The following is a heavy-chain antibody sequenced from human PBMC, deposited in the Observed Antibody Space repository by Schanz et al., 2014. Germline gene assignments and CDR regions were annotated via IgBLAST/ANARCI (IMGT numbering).Heavy chain of an antibody. V-gene: IGHV3-30*03. CDR3: ARDKGGYYPFDY. J-gene: IGHJ4*02. D-gene: IGHD3-3*01. Sequence: VQLVESGGGLIQPGGSLRLSCVASGFTVSSNYMSWVRQAPGKGLEWVAVISYDGSNKYYADSVKGRFTISRDNSKNSLYLQMNSLRAEDTAVYYCARDKGGYYPFDYWGQGTLVTVSS. CDR2: ISYDGSNK. CDR1: GFTVSSNY.